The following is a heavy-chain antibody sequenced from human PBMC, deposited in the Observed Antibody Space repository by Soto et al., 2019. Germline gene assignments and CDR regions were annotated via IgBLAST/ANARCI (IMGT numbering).Heavy chain of an antibody. CDR2: IIPILGIA. D-gene: IGHD3-22*01. CDR1: GYTFTSYT. V-gene: IGHV1-69*02. Sequence: SVKVSCKASGYTFTSYTIIWVRQAPGQGLEWMGRIIPILGIANYAQKFQGRVTITADKSTSTAYMELSSLRSEDTAVYYCAVRDDSSGELSAFDIWGQGTMVTVSS. CDR3: AVRDDSSGELSAFDI. J-gene: IGHJ3*02.